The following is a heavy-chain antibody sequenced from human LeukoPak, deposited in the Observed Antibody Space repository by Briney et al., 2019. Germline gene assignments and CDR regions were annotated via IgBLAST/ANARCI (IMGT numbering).Heavy chain of an antibody. CDR3: AKDVSSSWYRGDWFDP. J-gene: IGHJ5*02. V-gene: IGHV3-66*01. Sequence: PGGSLRLSCAASGFTVSNNYMGWVRQAPAKGLEWVSVINTVGTTYYADSVRGRFTISRDNSKNTLYLQMNSLRAEDTAVYYCAKDVSSSWYRGDWFDPWGQGTLVTVSS. CDR1: GFTVSNNY. CDR2: INTVGTT. D-gene: IGHD6-13*01.